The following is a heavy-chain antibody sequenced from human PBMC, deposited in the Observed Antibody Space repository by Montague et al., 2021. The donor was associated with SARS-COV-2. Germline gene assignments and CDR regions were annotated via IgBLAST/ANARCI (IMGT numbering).Heavy chain of an antibody. CDR3: ARDRTFRDGYLDAFEI. V-gene: IGHV4-38-2*02. CDR2: CCHRGAT. Sequence: SETLSLTCAGALHCGVGEHRCRWDEKTPGLELRGLVVCCHRGATYYNPSLKSRVTISVDTSKNQFSLKMYSVTAADTAQFYCARDRTFRDGYLDAFEIWGQGTMVTVSS. J-gene: IGHJ3*02. CDR1: LHCGVGEHR. D-gene: IGHD5-24*01.